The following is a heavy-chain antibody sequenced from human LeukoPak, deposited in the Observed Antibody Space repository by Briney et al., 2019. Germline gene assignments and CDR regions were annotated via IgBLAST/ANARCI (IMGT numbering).Heavy chain of an antibody. Sequence: GESLKISCKGSGYSFTNYWIGWVRQMPGKGLEWMGIIYPGDSDTRYIPSFQGQVTISADKSISTAYLQWSSLKASDGAMYYCARTLVSENYYGSGSYRYWGQGTLVTVSS. D-gene: IGHD3-10*01. CDR2: IYPGDSDT. CDR1: GYSFTNYW. CDR3: ARTLVSENYYGSGSYRY. J-gene: IGHJ4*02. V-gene: IGHV5-51*01.